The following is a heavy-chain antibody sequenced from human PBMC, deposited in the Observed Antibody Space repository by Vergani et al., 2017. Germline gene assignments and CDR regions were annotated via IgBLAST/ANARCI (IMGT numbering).Heavy chain of an antibody. CDR2: TYYSGST. J-gene: IGHJ6*02. D-gene: IGHD4-23*01. CDR1: GGSVSSGSYY. V-gene: IGHV4-61*01. Sequence: QVQLQESGPGLVKPSETLSLTCTVSGGSVSSGSYYWSWIRPPPGKGLGWIGYTYYSGSTNYNPSLKSRVTISVDTSKNQSSLKLSSVTAADTAVYYCARVGSTTTVVTPGGNYYYCGMDVWGQG. CDR3: ARVGSTTTVVTPGGNYYYCGMDV.